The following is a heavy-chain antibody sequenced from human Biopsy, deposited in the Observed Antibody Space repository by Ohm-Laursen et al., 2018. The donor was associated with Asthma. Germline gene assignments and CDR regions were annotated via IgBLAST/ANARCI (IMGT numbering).Heavy chain of an antibody. CDR3: ARHPYNYGGFDY. CDR1: GYTFRSYG. CDR2: ISPFTGDT. J-gene: IGHJ4*02. D-gene: IGHD5-24*01. V-gene: IGHV1-18*04. Sequence: ASVKVSCKASGYTFRSYGVSWVRQAPGQGLEWMGWISPFTGDTHFGQKFQGRVTMTTDTSTDTAYMELRSLRSDDTAVYYCARHPYNYGGFDYWGQGSLVLVSS.